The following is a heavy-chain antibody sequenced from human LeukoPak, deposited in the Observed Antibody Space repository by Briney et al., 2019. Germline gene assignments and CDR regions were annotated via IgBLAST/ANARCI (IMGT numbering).Heavy chain of an antibody. Sequence: ASVKVSCKASGYTFTGYYLHWVRQAPGQGLEWMGIINPSGGSTSYAQKFQGRVTMTRDMSTSTVYMELSSLRSEDTAVYYCARDQGIAAAGPLWGQGTLVTVSS. J-gene: IGHJ4*02. CDR2: INPSGGST. CDR3: ARDQGIAAAGPL. D-gene: IGHD6-13*01. V-gene: IGHV1-46*01. CDR1: GYTFTGYY.